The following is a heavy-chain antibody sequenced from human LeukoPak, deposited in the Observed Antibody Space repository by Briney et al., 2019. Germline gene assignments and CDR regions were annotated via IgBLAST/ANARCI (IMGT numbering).Heavy chain of an antibody. D-gene: IGHD1-1*01. V-gene: IGHV4-4*07. CDR1: GGSMNQYY. Sequence: SETLSLTCTVSGGSMNQYYWSWIRQPAGRGLEWIGRIYSTGTTYYKPSLKSRVTMSVDTSHNQFFLKLNSVTAADTAVYYCARDRGTWNDDGFDYWGQGTLVTVSS. J-gene: IGHJ4*02. CDR3: ARDRGTWNDDGFDY. CDR2: IYSTGTT.